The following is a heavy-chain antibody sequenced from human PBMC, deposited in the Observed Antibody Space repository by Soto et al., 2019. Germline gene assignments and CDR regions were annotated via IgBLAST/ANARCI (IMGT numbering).Heavy chain of an antibody. CDR1: GGSISSYY. V-gene: IGHV4-59*08. CDR3: ARRVGATEVNFFDY. CDR2: IYYSGST. Sequence: SETLSLTCTVSGGSISSYYWNWIRQPPGKGLEWIGYIYYSGSTNYNPSLKSRVTISVDTSKNQFSLKLSSVTAADTAVYYCARRVGATEVNFFDYWGQGTLVTVSS. J-gene: IGHJ4*02. D-gene: IGHD1-26*01.